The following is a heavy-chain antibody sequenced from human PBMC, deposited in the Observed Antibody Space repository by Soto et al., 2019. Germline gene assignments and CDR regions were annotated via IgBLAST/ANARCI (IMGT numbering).Heavy chain of an antibody. D-gene: IGHD1-1*01. Sequence: QLQLQESGPGLVKPSETLSLTCTVSGGSISSSSYFWGWIRQPPGKGLEWIGSIYDSGSTYYNPSLKSRVTISVDTSKNQFSLKLSSVTAADTAVYYCARHDWNGVDYWGQGTLVTVSS. CDR2: IYDSGST. CDR3: ARHDWNGVDY. CDR1: GGSISSSSYF. V-gene: IGHV4-39*01. J-gene: IGHJ4*02.